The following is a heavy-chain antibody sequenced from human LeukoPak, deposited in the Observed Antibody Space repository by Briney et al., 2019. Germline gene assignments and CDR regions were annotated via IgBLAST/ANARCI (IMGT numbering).Heavy chain of an antibody. CDR1: GYSISSGYY. CDR3: ATSSTSWVDWDWFDP. CDR2: IYYSGST. D-gene: IGHD2-2*01. J-gene: IGHJ5*02. Sequence: SETLSLTCTVSGYSISSGYYWSWIRPPPGKGLEWIGYIYYSGSTNYNPSLKSRVTISVDTSKNQFSLKLSSVTAADTAVYYCATSSTSWVDWDWFDPWGQGTLVTVSS. V-gene: IGHV4-38-2*02.